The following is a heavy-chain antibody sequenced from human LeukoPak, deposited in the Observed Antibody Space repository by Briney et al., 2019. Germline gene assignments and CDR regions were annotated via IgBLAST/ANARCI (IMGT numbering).Heavy chain of an antibody. Sequence: PSETLSLTCSVSGGSISSYYWSWIRQPPGKGLGWIGYIYYSGSTNYNPSLKSRVTISVDTSKNQVSLKLNSVTAADTAVYYCARDRSGYDLAYWGQGTLVTVSS. V-gene: IGHV4-59*01. J-gene: IGHJ4*02. CDR1: GGSISSYY. CDR3: ARDRSGYDLAY. D-gene: IGHD5-12*01. CDR2: IYYSGST.